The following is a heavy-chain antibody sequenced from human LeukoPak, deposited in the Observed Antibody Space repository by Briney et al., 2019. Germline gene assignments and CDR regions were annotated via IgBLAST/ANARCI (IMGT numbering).Heavy chain of an antibody. D-gene: IGHD2-2*01. CDR1: GYIFTTYG. CDR2: ISVYNGNT. V-gene: IGHV1-18*01. J-gene: IGHJ3*02. CDR3: ARPHLEDIVVVPAARYAFDI. Sequence: ASVKVSCKAFGYIFTTYGISWVRQAPGQGLEWMGWISVYNGNTNYAQKLQGRVTMTTDTSTSTAYMELRGLRSDDTAVYYCARPHLEDIVVVPAARYAFDIWGQGTMVTVSS.